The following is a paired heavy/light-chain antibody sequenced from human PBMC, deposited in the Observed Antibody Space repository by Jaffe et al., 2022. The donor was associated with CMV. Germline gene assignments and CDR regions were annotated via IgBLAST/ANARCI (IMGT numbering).Heavy chain of an antibody. D-gene: IGHD3-10*01. CDR1: GYTLTNYG. CDR3: ARVRGTLVRGPFDY. CDR2: ISVYNGDT. Sequence: QIQLVQSGAEVKKPGASVKVSCEASGYTLTNYGINWVRQAPGQGLEWMGWISVYNGDTNYAQKIQGRVIMTLETSTNTAYMELRSLRYDDTAVYYCARVRGTLVRGPFDYWGQGTLVTVSA. V-gene: IGHV1-18*04. J-gene: IGHJ4*02.
Light chain of an antibody. V-gene: IGKV4-1*01. CDR1: HSLLYSSNNANY. CDR3: QQYYSTLSWT. Sequence: DIVMTQSPDSLAVSLGERATINCKSSHSLLYSSNNANYLAWYQQKPGQPPKLLIYWASTRESGVPDRFSGSGSGTNFTLTISSLQAEDVAVYYCQQYYSTLSWTFGQGTKVEIK. J-gene: IGKJ1*01. CDR2: WAS.